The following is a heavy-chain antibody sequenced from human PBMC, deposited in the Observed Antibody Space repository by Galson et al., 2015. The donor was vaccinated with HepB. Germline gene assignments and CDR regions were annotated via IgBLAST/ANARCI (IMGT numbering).Heavy chain of an antibody. CDR3: VTGRGWLEDH. D-gene: IGHD6-19*01. J-gene: IGHJ4*02. Sequence: SETLSLTCTISGGSISEYYCGWIRQSPGKELDWIGYVSRSENTKYNPSLKSRVTMALDTSKNQFSLRLTSVTAADTAVYYCVTGRGWLEDHWGQGTFVTVSS. CDR2: VSRSENT. V-gene: IGHV4-59*01. CDR1: GGSISEYY.